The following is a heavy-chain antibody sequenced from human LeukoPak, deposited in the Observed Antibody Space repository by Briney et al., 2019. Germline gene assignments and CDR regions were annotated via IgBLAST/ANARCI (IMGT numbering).Heavy chain of an antibody. J-gene: IGHJ4*02. CDR2: ISSSGSDT. V-gene: IGHV3-21*05. Sequence: GGSLRLSCAGSGFPFSSDAMNWVRQAPGKGLEWVSYISSSGSDTDYRDSVKGRFTISRDNAKKSLFLQMNSLRVEDTAVYYCARAFNWGRGTQVTVSS. CDR3: ARAFN. CDR1: GFPFSSDA.